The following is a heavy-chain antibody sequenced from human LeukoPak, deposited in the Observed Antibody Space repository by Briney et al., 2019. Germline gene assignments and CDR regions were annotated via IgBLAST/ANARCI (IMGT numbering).Heavy chain of an antibody. J-gene: IGHJ4*02. Sequence: PGGSLRLSCATSGVPSSTYAMSWVRQPPGKGLEWVSGISTGGDYTYYADFVTGRFSISRDNSKNTLYLQMNSLRADDTAVYYCVTDLRAGYYYDRGLSGLWGQGTLVTVSS. CDR2: ISTGGDYT. CDR3: VTDLRAGYYYDRGLSGL. CDR1: GVPSSTYA. D-gene: IGHD3-22*01. V-gene: IGHV3-23*01.